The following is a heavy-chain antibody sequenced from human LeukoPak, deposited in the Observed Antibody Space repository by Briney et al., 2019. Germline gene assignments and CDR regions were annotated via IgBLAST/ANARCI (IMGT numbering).Heavy chain of an antibody. Sequence: PSETLSLTCTVSGGSISSYSWSWIRQPPGKGLVWIAYINYSGSTNYNPSLKSRVTISVDPPKKQVSLRLSSVTAADTAVYYCAGSGYSYGYNFDYWGQGTLVTVSS. CDR3: AGSGYSYGYNFDY. J-gene: IGHJ4*02. V-gene: IGHV4-59*01. CDR1: GGSISSYS. CDR2: INYSGST. D-gene: IGHD5-18*01.